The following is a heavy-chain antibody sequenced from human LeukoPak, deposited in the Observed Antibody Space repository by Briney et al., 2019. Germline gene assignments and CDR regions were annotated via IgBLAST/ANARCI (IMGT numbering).Heavy chain of an antibody. CDR2: IYTSGST. Sequence: SETLSLTCTVSGGSISSGSYYWSWIRQPAGKGLEWIGRIYTSGSTNYNPSLKSRVTISVDTSKNQFSLKLSSVTAADTAVYYCARGYSSSSGINSDYWGQGTLVTVSS. CDR3: ARGYSSSSGINSDY. CDR1: GGSISSGSYY. V-gene: IGHV4-61*02. D-gene: IGHD6-6*01. J-gene: IGHJ4*02.